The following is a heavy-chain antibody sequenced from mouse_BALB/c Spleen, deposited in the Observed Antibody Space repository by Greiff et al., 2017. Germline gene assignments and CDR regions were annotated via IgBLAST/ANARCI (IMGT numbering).Heavy chain of an antibody. Sequence: EVQLQQSGGDLVKPGGSLKLSCAASGFTFSSYGMSWVRQTPDKRLEWVATISSGGSYTYYPDSVKGRFTISRDNAKNTLYLQMSSLKSEDTAMYYCARAPGSSYCDYWGQGTTLTVSS. CDR3: ARAPGSSYCDY. D-gene: IGHD1-1*01. V-gene: IGHV5-6*01. CDR2: ISSGGSYT. CDR1: GFTFSSYG. J-gene: IGHJ2*01.